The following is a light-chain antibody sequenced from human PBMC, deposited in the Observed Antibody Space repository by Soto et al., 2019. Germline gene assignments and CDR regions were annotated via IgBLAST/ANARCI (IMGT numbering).Light chain of an antibody. CDR3: QTWGTGFWV. CDR2: IKSDGSH. J-gene: IGLJ3*02. Sequence: QPVLTQSSSASASLGASVKLTCTLSSGHSSYTIAWHQQQPEKGPRYLMKIKSDGSHIKGDGIPDRFSGSSSGAERYLTISSLQSEDEADYYCQTWGTGFWVFGGGTKLTVL. CDR1: SGHSSYT. V-gene: IGLV4-69*01.